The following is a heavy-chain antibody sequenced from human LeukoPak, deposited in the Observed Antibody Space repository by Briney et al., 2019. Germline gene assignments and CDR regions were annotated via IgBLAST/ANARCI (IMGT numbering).Heavy chain of an antibody. CDR3: ARDRIVATTYYYYYGMDV. V-gene: IGHV4-34*01. CDR2: INHSGST. Sequence: SETLSLTCAVYGGSFSGYYWSWIRQPPGKGLGWIGEINHSGSTNYNPSLKSRVTISVDTSKNQFSLKLSSVTAVDTAVYYCARDRIVATTYYYYYGMDVWGKGTTVTVSS. D-gene: IGHD5-12*01. CDR1: GGSFSGYY. J-gene: IGHJ6*04.